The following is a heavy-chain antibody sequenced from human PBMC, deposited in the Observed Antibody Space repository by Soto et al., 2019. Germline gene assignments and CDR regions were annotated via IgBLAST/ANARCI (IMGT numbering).Heavy chain of an antibody. CDR1: GGSISSGGYY. CDR3: ARSRRVSSSTFDY. D-gene: IGHD6-6*01. Sequence: SETLSLTCTVSGGSISSGGYYWSWIRQHPGKGLEWIGYIYYSGSTYYNLSLKSRVTISVDTSKNQFSLKLSSVTAADTAVYYCARSRRVSSSTFDYWGKGTLVTVAS. J-gene: IGHJ4*02. V-gene: IGHV4-31*03. CDR2: IYYSGST.